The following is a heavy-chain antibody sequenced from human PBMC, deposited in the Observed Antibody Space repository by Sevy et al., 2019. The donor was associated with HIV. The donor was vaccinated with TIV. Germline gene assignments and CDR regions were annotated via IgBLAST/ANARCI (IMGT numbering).Heavy chain of an antibody. D-gene: IGHD2-2*01. CDR3: ARVNFGGGIVVVPAAILDY. CDR2: INHSGST. CDR1: GGSFSGYY. J-gene: IGHJ4*02. V-gene: IGHV4-34*01. Sequence: SETLSLTCAVYGGSFSGYYWSWIRQLPGKGLEWIGEINHSGSTNYNPSLKSRVTISVDTSKNQFSLKLSSVTAADTAVYYCARVNFGGGIVVVPAAILDYWGQGTLVTVSS.